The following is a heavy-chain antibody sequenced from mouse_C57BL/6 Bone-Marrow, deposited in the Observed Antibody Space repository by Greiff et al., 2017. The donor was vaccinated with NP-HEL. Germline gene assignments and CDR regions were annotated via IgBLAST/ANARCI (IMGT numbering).Heavy chain of an antibody. J-gene: IGHJ1*03. D-gene: IGHD2-4*01. CDR2: IYPGDGDT. CDR3: AGGGLRRYFDV. CDR1: GYAFSSSW. Sequence: VQLQQSGPELVKPGASVKISCKASGYAFSSSWMNWVKQRPGKGLEWIGRIYPGDGDTNYNGKFKGKATLTADKSSSTAYMQLSSLTSEDSAVYFCAGGGLRRYFDVWGTGTTVTVSS. V-gene: IGHV1-82*01.